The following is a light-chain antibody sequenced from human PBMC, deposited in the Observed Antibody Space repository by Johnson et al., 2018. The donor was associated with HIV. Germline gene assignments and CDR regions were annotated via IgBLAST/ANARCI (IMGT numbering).Light chain of an antibody. CDR1: SSNIESDY. CDR3: GTWDSGLGAHYV. J-gene: IGLJ1*01. V-gene: IGLV1-51*02. Sequence: QSVLTQPPSVSAAPGQKVDISCSGSSSNIESDYVSWYQQLPGTAPKLLIYEKNKRPSGIPDRFSASKSGTSATLDITGLQTGDEADYYCGTWDSGLGAHYVFGTGTKVTVL. CDR2: EKN.